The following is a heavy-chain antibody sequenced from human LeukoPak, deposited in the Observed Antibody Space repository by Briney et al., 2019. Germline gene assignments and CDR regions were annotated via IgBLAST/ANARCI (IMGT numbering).Heavy chain of an antibody. J-gene: IGHJ6*02. D-gene: IGHD3-22*01. CDR1: GGSFSGYY. CDR2: INHSGST. V-gene: IGHV4-34*01. CDR3: ARTPCEGYYDSSGHYYGLGCYYGMDV. Sequence: PSETLSLTCAVYGGSFSGYYWSWIRQPPGKGLEWIGEINHSGSTNYNPSLKSRVTISVDTSKNQFSLKLSSVTAADTAVYYCARTPCEGYYDSSGHYYGLGCYYGMDVWGQGTTVTVSS.